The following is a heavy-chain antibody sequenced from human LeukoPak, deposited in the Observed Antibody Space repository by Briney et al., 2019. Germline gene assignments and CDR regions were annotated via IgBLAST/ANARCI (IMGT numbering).Heavy chain of an antibody. V-gene: IGHV3-23*01. J-gene: IGHJ4*02. CDR2: ITGGGHNI. Sequence: PGGSLRLSCAASGFTFSSFPMSWVRQAPGKGLEWVSAITGGGHNIYYADSVEGRFTISRDNSKNTLYLQMNSLRADDTAVYYCVRGATHPDYWGQGTLVTVSS. CDR1: GFTFSSFP. CDR3: VRGATHPDY.